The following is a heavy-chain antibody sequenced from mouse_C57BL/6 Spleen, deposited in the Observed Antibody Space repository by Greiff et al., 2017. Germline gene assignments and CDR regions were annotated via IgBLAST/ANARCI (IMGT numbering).Heavy chain of an antibody. J-gene: IGHJ4*01. Sequence: EVMLVESGGGLVKPGGSLKLSCAASGFTFSDYGMHWVRQAPEKGLEWVAYISSGSSTIYYADTVKGQFTISRDNAKNTLFLQITSLRSGDTAMYYCARPISTVGYAMDYWGQGTTVTVSS. V-gene: IGHV5-17*01. D-gene: IGHD1-1*01. CDR2: ISSGSSTI. CDR1: GFTFSDYG. CDR3: ARPISTVGYAMDY.